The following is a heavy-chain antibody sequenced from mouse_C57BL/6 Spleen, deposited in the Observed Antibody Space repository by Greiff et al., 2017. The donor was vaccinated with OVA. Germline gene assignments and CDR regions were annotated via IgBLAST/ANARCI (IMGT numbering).Heavy chain of an antibody. V-gene: IGHV1-9*01. Sequence: VQLVESGAELMKPGASVKLSCKATGYTFTGYWIEWVKQRPGHGLEWIGEILPGSGSTNYNEKFKGKATFTADTSSNTAYMQLSSLTTEDSAIYYCARLGGTTVVVHWYFDVWGTGTTVTVSS. D-gene: IGHD1-1*01. CDR3: ARLGGTTVVVHWYFDV. CDR2: ILPGSGST. J-gene: IGHJ1*03. CDR1: GYTFTGYW.